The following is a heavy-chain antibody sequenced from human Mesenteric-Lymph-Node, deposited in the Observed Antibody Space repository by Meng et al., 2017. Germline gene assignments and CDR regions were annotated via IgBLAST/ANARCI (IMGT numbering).Heavy chain of an antibody. CDR2: IYYSGST. CDR1: GGSISSGNHY. J-gene: IGHJ2*01. V-gene: IGHV4-31*03. Sequence: HVELQESGPGREKPSQTPSLTCTVSGGSISSGNHYWSWIRQHPGKGLEYIGYIYYSGSTYYNPSLKSRVIISVDTSKNQFSLRLNSVTAADTAVYYCASLYGDSSVWYLDLWGRGTLVTVSS. CDR3: ASLYGDSSVWYLDL. D-gene: IGHD4-17*01.